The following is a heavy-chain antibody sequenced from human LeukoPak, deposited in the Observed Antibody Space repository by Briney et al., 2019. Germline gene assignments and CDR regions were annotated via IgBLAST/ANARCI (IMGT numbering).Heavy chain of an antibody. J-gene: IGHJ4*02. V-gene: IGHV1-2*02. CDR1: GFTFTDYY. D-gene: IGHD2/OR15-2a*01. CDR3: AREGNGLLSKDFDY. CDR2: IGPHSSAT. Sequence: ASVKVSCKSSGFTFTDYYIHWVRQAPGQGLEWLGYIGPHSSATSSPQEFQGRVTMTRDTSMSTAYMELTRLTSDDTAVYYCAREGNGLLSKDFDYWGQGTLVTVSS.